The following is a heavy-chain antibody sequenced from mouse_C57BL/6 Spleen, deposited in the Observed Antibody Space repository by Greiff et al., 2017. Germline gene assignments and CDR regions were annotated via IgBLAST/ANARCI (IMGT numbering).Heavy chain of an antibody. CDR3: TRSPRTYDDDRFAY. V-gene: IGHV1-15*01. Sequence: QVQLQESGAELVRPGASVTLSCKASGYTFTDYEMHWVKQTPVHGLEWIGAIDPETGGTAYNQKFTGKAILTADKSSSTDYMGLRSLTYEDSAVYYCTRSPRTYDDDRFAYWGQGTLVTVSA. CDR1: GYTFTDYE. D-gene: IGHD2-4*01. J-gene: IGHJ3*01. CDR2: IDPETGGT.